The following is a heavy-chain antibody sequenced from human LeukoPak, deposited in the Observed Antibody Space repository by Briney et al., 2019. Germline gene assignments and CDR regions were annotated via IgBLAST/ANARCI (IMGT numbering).Heavy chain of an antibody. CDR2: ISGSGTIM. J-gene: IGHJ4*02. CDR3: ARGWCNYVS. V-gene: IGHV3-11*04. CDR1: GFTFSDSY. Sequence: PGGSLRLSCAASGFTFSDSYMTWIRQAPGKGLEWVSYISGSGTIMYYADSVKGRFTISRDNAKNSLFLQMNSLRAEDTAVYYCARGWCNYVSWGQGTLVTVSS. D-gene: IGHD4-11*01.